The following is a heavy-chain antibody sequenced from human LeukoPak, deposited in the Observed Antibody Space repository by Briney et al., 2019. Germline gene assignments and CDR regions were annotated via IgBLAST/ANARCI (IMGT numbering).Heavy chain of an antibody. V-gene: IGHV4-34*01. CDR1: GGSFSGYY. J-gene: IGHJ4*02. Sequence: PSETLSLTCAVYGGSFSGYYWSWIRQPPGKGLEWIGEINHSGSTNYNPSLKSRVTISVDTSKNQFPLKLSSVTAADTAVYYCARGPRIFDYWGQGTLVTVSS. CDR2: INHSGST. CDR3: ARGPRIFDY. D-gene: IGHD1-14*01.